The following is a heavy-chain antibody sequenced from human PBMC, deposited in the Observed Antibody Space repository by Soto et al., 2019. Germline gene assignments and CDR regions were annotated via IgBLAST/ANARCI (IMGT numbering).Heavy chain of an antibody. Sequence: QVQLVQSGAEVKTPGSSVKVSCKASGGTFSSYTISWVRQAPGQGLEWMGRIIPILGIANYAQKFQGRVTITADKSTSTAYMELSSLRSEDTAVYYCAREGGSYPNWFDPWGQGTLVTVSS. CDR3: AREGGSYPNWFDP. V-gene: IGHV1-69*08. CDR1: GGTFSSYT. CDR2: IIPILGIA. D-gene: IGHD1-26*01. J-gene: IGHJ5*02.